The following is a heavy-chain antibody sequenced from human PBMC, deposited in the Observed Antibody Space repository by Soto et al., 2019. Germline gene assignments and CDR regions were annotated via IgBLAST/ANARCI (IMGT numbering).Heavy chain of an antibody. CDR1: GFTFRNYD. J-gene: IGHJ6*02. V-gene: IGHV3-13*05. CDR3: ARTDRDFYGLDV. CDR2: ISAAGDP. Sequence: EVQLVESGGGLVQPGGSLRLSCEASGFTFRNYDMHWVRQGTGKGLEWVSGISAAGDPDYADSVEGRFTISRANAQNSFLLQMNSLRVGDTSVYSCARTDRDFYGLDVWGQGTTVIVSS.